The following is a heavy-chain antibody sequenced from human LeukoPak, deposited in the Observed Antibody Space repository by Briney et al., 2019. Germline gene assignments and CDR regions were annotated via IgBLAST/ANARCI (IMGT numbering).Heavy chain of an antibody. CDR3: ANGNSFDS. CDR2: IHPDGSQI. V-gene: IGHV3-7*03. Sequence: QSGGSLRLSCRASGFTFSNSWMSWVRQAPGKRLECVGNIHPDGSQIFYGASVTGRFTISRDNSDDSLFLQMNSLRAEDTAVYYCANGNSFDSWGQGTLVTVSS. J-gene: IGHJ5*01. CDR1: GFTFSNSW. D-gene: IGHD1/OR15-1a*01.